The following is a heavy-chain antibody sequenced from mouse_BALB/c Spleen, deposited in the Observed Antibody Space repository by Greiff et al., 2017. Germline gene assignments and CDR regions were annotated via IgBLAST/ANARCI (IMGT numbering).Heavy chain of an antibody. J-gene: IGHJ4*01. Sequence: QVQLKQSGAELVKPGASVKLSCKASGYTFTSYYMYWVKQRPGQGLEWIGEINPSNGGTNFNEKFKSKATLTEDKSSSTAYMQLSSLTSEDSAVYYCTRCAGGLYAMDYWGQGTSVTVSS. CDR2: INPSNGGT. CDR1: GYTFTSYY. CDR3: TRCAGGLYAMDY. D-gene: IGHD3-1*01. V-gene: IGHV1S81*02.